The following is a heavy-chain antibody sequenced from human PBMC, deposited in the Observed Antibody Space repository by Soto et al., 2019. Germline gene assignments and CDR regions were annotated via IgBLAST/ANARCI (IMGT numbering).Heavy chain of an antibody. V-gene: IGHV4-38-2*01. CDR1: GYSITSGYN. CDR2: IYYSGST. D-gene: IGHD6-19*01. CDR3: ASGSYRTAV. J-gene: IGHJ6*02. Sequence: SETLSLTCAVSGYSITSGYNWGWIRQPPGKGLECIGSIYYSGSTYYNPSLKNRVTISIDTSKNQFSLKLSSVTAADTAVYYCASGSYRTAVWGQGTTVTVSS.